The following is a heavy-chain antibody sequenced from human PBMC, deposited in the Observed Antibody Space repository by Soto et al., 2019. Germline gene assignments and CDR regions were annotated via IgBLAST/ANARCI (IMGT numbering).Heavy chain of an antibody. CDR2: ISYSSRTT. Sequence: PGGSLRLSCAGSGFTFSSHSMSWVRQAPGKGLEWVSAISYSSRTTNYADTVKGRLTISRDNPKNTLYLQMNSLRAEDTAVYYCAKAPSIATLLMDSWGMGNLVTAPS. CDR1: GFTFSSHS. J-gene: IGHJ4*02. V-gene: IGHV3-23*01. D-gene: IGHD6-6*01. CDR3: AKAPSIATLLMDS.